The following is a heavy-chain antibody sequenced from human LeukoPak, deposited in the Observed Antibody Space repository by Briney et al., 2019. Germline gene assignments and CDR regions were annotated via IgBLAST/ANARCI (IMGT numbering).Heavy chain of an antibody. V-gene: IGHV3-21*01. CDR3: ARGPLVGATDY. CDR1: GFTFSSYS. CDR2: ISSSSSYI. Sequence: GGSLRLSCAASGFTFSSYSMNRVRQAPGKGLEWVSSISSSSSYIYYADSVKGRFTISRDNAKNSLYLQMNSLRAEDTAVYYCARGPLVGATDYWGQGTLVTVSS. D-gene: IGHD1-26*01. J-gene: IGHJ4*02.